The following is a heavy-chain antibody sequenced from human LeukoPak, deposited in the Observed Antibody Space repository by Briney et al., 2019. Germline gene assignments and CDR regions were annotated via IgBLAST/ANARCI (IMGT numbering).Heavy chain of an antibody. D-gene: IGHD5-18*01. CDR2: IYTSGST. J-gene: IGHJ4*02. V-gene: IGHV4-4*07. CDR3: ARDWVGYGLGFYFDY. CDR1: GGSISSYY. Sequence: PSETLSLTCTVSGGSISSYYWSWIRQPAGKGLEWIGRIYTSGSTNYNPSLKSRVTMSVDTSKNQFSLKLSSVTAADTAVYYCARDWVGYGLGFYFDYWGQGTLVTVAS.